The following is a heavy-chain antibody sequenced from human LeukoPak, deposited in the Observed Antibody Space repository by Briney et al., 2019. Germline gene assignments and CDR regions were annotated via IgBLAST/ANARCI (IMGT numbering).Heavy chain of an antibody. V-gene: IGHV1-18*01. CDR3: ARDGFRGYSSSWPSPDY. Sequence: ASVKVSCKASGYTFTSYGISWVRQAPGQGLEWMGWISAYNGNTNYAQKLQGRVTMTTDTSTSTAYMELRSLRSDDTAVYYCARDGFRGYSSSWPSPDYWAREPWSPSPQ. CDR1: GYTFTSYG. CDR2: ISAYNGNT. D-gene: IGHD6-13*01. J-gene: IGHJ4*02.